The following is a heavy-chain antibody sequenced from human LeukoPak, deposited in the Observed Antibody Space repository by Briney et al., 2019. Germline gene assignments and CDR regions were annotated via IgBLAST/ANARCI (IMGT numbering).Heavy chain of an antibody. Sequence: GRSLRLSCAASGFKFDEYAMHWVRHAPGKGLEWVAGITWNSGGLGYADSVKGRFTIYRDNAKMSLYLQMNSLRPEDTALNYCQTLGFWGQGTLVSVSS. CDR2: ITWNSGGL. V-gene: IGHV3-9*01. CDR1: GFKFDEYA. CDR3: QTLGF. J-gene: IGHJ4*02. D-gene: IGHD2-15*01.